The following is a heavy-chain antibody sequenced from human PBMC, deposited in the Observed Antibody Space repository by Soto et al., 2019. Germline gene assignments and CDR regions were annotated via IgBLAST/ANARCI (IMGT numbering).Heavy chain of an antibody. J-gene: IGHJ4*02. Sequence: SETLSLTCAVYGGSFSGYYWSWIRQPPGKGLEWIGEISHSGSTNYNPSLKSRVTISVDTSKNQFSLKLSSVTAADTAVYYCSIAAAGMYFDYWGQGTLVTVSS. CDR1: GGSFSGYY. CDR2: ISHSGST. V-gene: IGHV4-34*01. CDR3: SIAAAGMYFDY. D-gene: IGHD6-13*01.